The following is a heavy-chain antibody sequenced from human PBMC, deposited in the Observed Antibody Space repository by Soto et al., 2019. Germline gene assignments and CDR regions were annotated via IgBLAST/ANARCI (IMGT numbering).Heavy chain of an antibody. Sequence: QVQLVESGGGVVQPGRSLRLSCAASGFTFSSYGMHWVRQAPGKGLEWVAVIWYDGSNKYYADSVKGRFTISRDNYKNALYLQRSSLGAEDTAVYYCARDRWVTMVRGVIVGYGMDVWGEGTTVTVSS. J-gene: IGHJ6*04. CDR1: GFTFSSYG. D-gene: IGHD3-10*01. V-gene: IGHV3-33*01. CDR3: ARDRWVTMVRGVIVGYGMDV. CDR2: IWYDGSNK.